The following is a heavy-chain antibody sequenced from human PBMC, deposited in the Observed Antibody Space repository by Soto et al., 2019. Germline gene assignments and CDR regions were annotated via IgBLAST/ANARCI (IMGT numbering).Heavy chain of an antibody. Sequence: QVQLVQSGAEVKEPGASVKVSCKASGYTFTSFGVSWVRQAPGQGLEWMGWISGYNGNTNYAQKLQGRVTMTTDTSTNTAYMELRSLRSDDTAVYYCARDPTVVSPDAFDIWGQGTMFTVS. CDR2: ISGYNGNT. V-gene: IGHV1-18*01. CDR1: GYTFTSFG. D-gene: IGHD4-17*01. J-gene: IGHJ3*02. CDR3: ARDPTVVSPDAFDI.